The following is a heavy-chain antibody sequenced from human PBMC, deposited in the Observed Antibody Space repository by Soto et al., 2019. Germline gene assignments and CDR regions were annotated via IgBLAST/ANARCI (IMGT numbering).Heavy chain of an antibody. V-gene: IGHV1-2*02. D-gene: IGHD4-4*01. J-gene: IGHJ6*02. CDR1: GGMFYSSA. Sequence: ASLQVSCKASGGMFYSSAINWVRQAPGQGLEWMGWINPKTGVTKYVEKFQGRVTMTRDTSISTAYMELFSLESDDSAVYFCASIGNYSPQYSGMDVWGQGTTVTVSS. CDR2: INPKTGVT. CDR3: ASIGNYSPQYSGMDV.